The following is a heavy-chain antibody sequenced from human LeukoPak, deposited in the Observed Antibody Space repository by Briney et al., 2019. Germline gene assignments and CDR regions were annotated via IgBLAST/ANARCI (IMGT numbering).Heavy chain of an antibody. CDR1: GFTFSSYT. V-gene: IGHV3-21*01. CDR2: ISSSTTYI. Sequence: PGGSLRLSCAASGFTFSSYTMNWVRQAPGKGLEWVSSISSSTTYIFYAGSLKGRFTISRDNAKNSVYLQMKSLRAEDTAVYYCARTHCNSTSCYPYYFDYWGQGTLVTVSS. D-gene: IGHD2-2*01. CDR3: ARTHCNSTSCYPYYFDY. J-gene: IGHJ4*02.